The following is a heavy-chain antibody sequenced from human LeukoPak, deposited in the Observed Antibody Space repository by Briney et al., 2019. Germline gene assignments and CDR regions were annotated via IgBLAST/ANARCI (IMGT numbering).Heavy chain of an antibody. Sequence: SETLSLTCTVSGGSISSGGYYWSWIRQHPGKGLEWIGYIYYSGSTYYNPSLKSRVTISVDTSKNQFSLKLSSVTAADTAVYYCARVSDTAMVGSDYWGQGTLVTVSS. CDR3: ARVSDTAMVGSDY. J-gene: IGHJ4*02. CDR1: GGSISSGGYY. CDR2: IYYSGST. V-gene: IGHV4-31*03. D-gene: IGHD5-18*01.